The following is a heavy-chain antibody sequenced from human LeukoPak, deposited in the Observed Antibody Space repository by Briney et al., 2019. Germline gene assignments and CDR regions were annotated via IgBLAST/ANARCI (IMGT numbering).Heavy chain of an antibody. Sequence: ASVKVSCKASGYTFTGYYMHWVRQAPGQGLEWMGWISAYNGNTNYAQNLQGRVTMTTDTSTNTAYMELRSLRSDDTAVYYCARDQDPGAFDIWGQGTTVTVSS. CDR1: GYTFTGYY. CDR2: ISAYNGNT. V-gene: IGHV1-18*04. J-gene: IGHJ3*02. CDR3: ARDQDPGAFDI.